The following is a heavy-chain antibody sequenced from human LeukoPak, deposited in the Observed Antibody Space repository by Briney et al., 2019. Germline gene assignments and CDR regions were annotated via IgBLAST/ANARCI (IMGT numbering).Heavy chain of an antibody. J-gene: IGHJ5*02. D-gene: IGHD3-3*01. CDR3: ARGGDWFDP. CDR1: GYTFTSYD. CDR2: MNPNSGNT. Sequence: ASVKVSCKASGYTFTSYDINWVRQATGQGLEWMGWMNPNSGNTGYVQKLQGRVTMTTDTSTSTAYMELRSLRADDTAVYYGARGGDWFDPWGQGTLVTVSS. V-gene: IGHV1-8*02.